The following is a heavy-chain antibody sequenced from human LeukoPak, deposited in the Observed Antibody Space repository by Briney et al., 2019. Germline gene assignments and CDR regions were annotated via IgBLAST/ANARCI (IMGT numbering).Heavy chain of an antibody. J-gene: IGHJ4*02. CDR1: GYTFTSYG. D-gene: IGHD5-18*01. V-gene: IGHV1-18*01. CDR3: ARDAVRIQLWLNT. CDR2: ISAYTGNT. Sequence: GASVKVSCKASGYTFTSYGISWVRQAPGQGKEWMRWISAYTGNTTYAQKLQGTVTMTTDTSTSTAYMELRSLRSDDTAVYYCARDAVRIQLWLNTWGQGTLVTVSS.